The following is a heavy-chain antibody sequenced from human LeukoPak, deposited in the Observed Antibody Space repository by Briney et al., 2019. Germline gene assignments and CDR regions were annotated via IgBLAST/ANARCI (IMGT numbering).Heavy chain of an antibody. CDR3: ARKTASYCSSTSCAPDNWFDP. Sequence: PETLSLTSTLSRYSISIGYYWAWIRKPQGKGLEGSGRIYHSGSTYYKPSLKRRVTISVDTSKNHFSLKLSSGSAATTALYFCARKTASYCSSTSCAPDNWFDPWGQGTLVTVSS. V-gene: IGHV4-38-2*02. D-gene: IGHD2-2*01. CDR2: IYHSGST. J-gene: IGHJ5*02. CDR1: RYSISIGYY.